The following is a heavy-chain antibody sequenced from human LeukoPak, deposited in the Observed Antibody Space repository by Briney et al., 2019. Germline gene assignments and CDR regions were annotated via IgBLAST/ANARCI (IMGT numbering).Heavy chain of an antibody. Sequence: SETLSLTCAVYGGSLNGHYWSWIRQPPGKGLEWIGEGSESGGTKFNPSLKSRVTISADTYKNQFSLKLNSVTAADTAVYYCAKNGQSGFSFDPWGQGTLVTVSS. V-gene: IGHV4-34*01. CDR1: GGSLNGHY. CDR3: AKNGQSGFSFDP. D-gene: IGHD3-3*01. CDR2: GSESGGT. J-gene: IGHJ5*02.